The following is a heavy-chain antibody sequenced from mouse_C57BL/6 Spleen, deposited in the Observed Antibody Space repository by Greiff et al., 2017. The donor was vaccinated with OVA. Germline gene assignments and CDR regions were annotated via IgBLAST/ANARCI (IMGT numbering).Heavy chain of an antibody. CDR2: IDPSDSET. CDR3: ARWGEGYFDY. J-gene: IGHJ2*01. CDR1: GYTFTSYW. Sequence: QVQLKQPGAELVRPGSSVKLSCKASGYTFTSYWMHWVKQRPIQGLEWIGNIDPSDSETHYNQKFKDKATLTVDKSSSTAYMQLSSLTSEDSAVYYCARWGEGYFDYWGQGTTLTVSS. V-gene: IGHV1-52*01.